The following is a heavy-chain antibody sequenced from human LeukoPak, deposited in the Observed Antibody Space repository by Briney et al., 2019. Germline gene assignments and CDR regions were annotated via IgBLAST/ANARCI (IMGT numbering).Heavy chain of an antibody. CDR3: ARVRAKLLLGKYNWFDP. Sequence: SGTLSLTCTVSGGSISSHYWSWIRQPPGKGLEWIGYIYYSGSTNYNPSLKSRVTISVDTSKNQFSLKLSSVTAADTAVYYCARVRAKLLLGKYNWFDPWGQGTLVTVSS. J-gene: IGHJ5*02. CDR2: IYYSGST. CDR1: GGSISSHY. D-gene: IGHD2-15*01. V-gene: IGHV4-59*11.